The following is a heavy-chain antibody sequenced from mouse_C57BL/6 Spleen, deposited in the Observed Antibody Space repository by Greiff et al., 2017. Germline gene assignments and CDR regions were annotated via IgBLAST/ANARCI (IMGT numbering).Heavy chain of an antibody. CDR2: IDPETGGT. D-gene: IGHD2-5*01. CDR1: GYTFTDYE. J-gene: IGHJ3*01. Sequence: QVQLQQSGAELVRPGASVTLSCKASGYTFTDYEMHWVKQTPVHGLEWIGAIDPETGGTAYNQKFKGKAILTADKSSSTAYMELRSLTSEDSAVYYCTRTYYSIKTGFAYWGQGTLVTVSA. CDR3: TRTYYSIKTGFAY. V-gene: IGHV1-15*01.